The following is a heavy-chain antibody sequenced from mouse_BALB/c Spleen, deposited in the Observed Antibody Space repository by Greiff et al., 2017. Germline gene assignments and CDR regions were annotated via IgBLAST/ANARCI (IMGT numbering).Heavy chain of an antibody. CDR3: ARDNYYGSRGYFDV. D-gene: IGHD1-1*01. CDR1: GFTFSDYY. CDR2: ISDGGSYT. V-gene: IGHV5-4*02. J-gene: IGHJ1*01. Sequence: EVMLVESGGGLVKPGGSLKLSCAASGFTFSDYYMYWVRQTPEKRLEWVATISDGGSYTYYPDSVKGRFTISRDNAKNNLYLQMSSLKSEDTAMYYCARDNYYGSRGYFDVWGAGTTVTVSS.